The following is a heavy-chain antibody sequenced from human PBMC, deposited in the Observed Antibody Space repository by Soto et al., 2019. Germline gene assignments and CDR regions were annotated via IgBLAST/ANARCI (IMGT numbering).Heavy chain of an antibody. D-gene: IGHD1-26*01. Sequence: GGSLRLSCATSGFTFSDHAMHWVRQAPGEGLEWVSGIRGDFVTTPYPDSVRGRFTISRDNSKNMLYLQMNSLRAEDTAIYYCVKEGKMGVEGFDFWGQGTLVTVSS. CDR3: VKEGKMGVEGFDF. CDR1: GFTFSDHA. V-gene: IGHV3-23*01. CDR2: IRGDFVTT. J-gene: IGHJ4*02.